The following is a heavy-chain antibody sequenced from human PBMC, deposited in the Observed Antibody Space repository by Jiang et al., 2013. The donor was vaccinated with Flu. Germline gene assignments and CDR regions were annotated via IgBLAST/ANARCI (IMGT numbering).Heavy chain of an antibody. D-gene: IGHD3-9*01. J-gene: IGHJ5*02. CDR3: ARDGMGDSYDILTGYLMHNWLDP. CDR2: IWSDGSSE. Sequence: VQLVESGGGVVQPGRSLRLSCAASGFTFSSYGMHWVRQAPGKGLEWVAVIWSDGSSEYYADSVKGRFTISRDNSKNTLYLQMNSLRAEDTAVYFCARDGMGDSYDILTGYLMHNWLDPWGQGTLVTVSS. V-gene: IGHV3-33*01. CDR1: GFTFSSYG.